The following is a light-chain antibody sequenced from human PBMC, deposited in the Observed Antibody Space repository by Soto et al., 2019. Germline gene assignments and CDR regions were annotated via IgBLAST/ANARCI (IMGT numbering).Light chain of an antibody. Sequence: EIVLTQSPATLSLSPGERATLSCRASQSISNSLAWYQQKPGQAPSLLIFDASKRATGIPARFSGSGSGTDFTLTINRLEPEDFAVYYCQQYGSTPVTFGQGTKVDIK. CDR3: QQYGSTPVT. V-gene: IGKV3-11*01. CDR2: DAS. J-gene: IGKJ1*01. CDR1: QSISNS.